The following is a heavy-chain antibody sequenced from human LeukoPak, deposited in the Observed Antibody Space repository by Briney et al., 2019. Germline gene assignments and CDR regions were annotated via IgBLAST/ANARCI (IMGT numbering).Heavy chain of an antibody. Sequence: GESLKISCKAYGYSFTTDWIGWVRQMPGKGLEWMGIIYPGDSDTRYSPSFQGQVTISADKSISTAYLQWSSLKASDTAMYYCARGDTAMASVDYWGQGTLVTVSS. CDR1: GYSFTTDW. J-gene: IGHJ4*02. V-gene: IGHV5-51*01. CDR2: IYPGDSDT. D-gene: IGHD5-18*01. CDR3: ARGDTAMASVDY.